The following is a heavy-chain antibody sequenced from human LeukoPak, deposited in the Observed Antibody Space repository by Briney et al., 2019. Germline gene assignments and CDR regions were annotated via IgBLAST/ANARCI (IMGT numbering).Heavy chain of an antibody. J-gene: IGHJ4*02. CDR3: ARDLRLYYYGSGSRSPPGY. D-gene: IGHD3-10*01. Sequence: GGSLRLSCAASGFTFSSYSMNWVRQAPGKGLERVSSISSSSYIYYADSVKGRFTISRDNAKNSLYLQMNSLRAEDTAVCYCARDLRLYYYGSGSRSPPGYWGQGTLVTVSS. CDR1: GFTFSSYS. V-gene: IGHV3-21*01. CDR2: ISSSSYI.